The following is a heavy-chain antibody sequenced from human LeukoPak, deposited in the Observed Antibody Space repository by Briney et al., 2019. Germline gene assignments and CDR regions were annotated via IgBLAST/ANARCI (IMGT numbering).Heavy chain of an antibody. Sequence: SQTLSLTCTVSGGSISSGSYYWSWIRQPAGRGLEWIERIYTSGSTNYNPSRKSRVTISVDTSKNQFSLKLSSVTAADTAVYYCARDKGNYDYFDYWGQGTLVTVSS. J-gene: IGHJ4*02. D-gene: IGHD1-7*01. V-gene: IGHV4-61*02. CDR2: IYTSGST. CDR1: GGSISSGSYY. CDR3: ARDKGNYDYFDY.